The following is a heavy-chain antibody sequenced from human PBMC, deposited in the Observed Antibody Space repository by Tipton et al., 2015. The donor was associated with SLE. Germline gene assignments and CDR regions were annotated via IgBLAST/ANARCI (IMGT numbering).Heavy chain of an antibody. CDR2: IIPILGIA. CDR3: AREEGIAVAGADY. CDR1: GYTFTSYG. D-gene: IGHD6-19*01. J-gene: IGHJ4*02. V-gene: IGHV1-69*09. Sequence: QLVQSGAEVKKPGASVKVSCKASGYTFTSYGISWVRQAPGQGLEWMGRIIPILGIANYAQKFQGRVTITADKSTSTAYMELSSLRSEDTAVYYCAREEGIAVAGADYWGQGTLVTVSS.